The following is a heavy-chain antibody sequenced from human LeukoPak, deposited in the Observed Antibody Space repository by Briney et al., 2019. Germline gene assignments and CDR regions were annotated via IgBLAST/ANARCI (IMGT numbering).Heavy chain of an antibody. D-gene: IGHD2-15*01. Sequence: GGSLRLSCAASGFSFSIYAMSWVRQAPGKGLEWVSAISGSGGSTYYADSVKGRFTISRDNSKNTLYLQMNSLRAEDTAVYYCANQGWRGGTCFFDYWGQGTLVTVSS. CDR1: GFSFSIYA. CDR3: ANQGWRGGTCFFDY. CDR2: ISGSGGST. V-gene: IGHV3-23*01. J-gene: IGHJ4*02.